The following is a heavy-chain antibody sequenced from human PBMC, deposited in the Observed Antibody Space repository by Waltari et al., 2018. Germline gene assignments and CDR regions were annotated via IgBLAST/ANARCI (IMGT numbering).Heavy chain of an antibody. CDR2: INHSGST. CDR3: ATLDFWSGIGGY. V-gene: IGHV4-34*01. Sequence: QVQLQQWGAGLLKPSETLSLTCAVYGGSFSGYYWRWLRQPPGKGLEWIGEINHSGSTNYNPSLKSRVTISVDTSKNQFSLKLSSVTAADTAVYYCATLDFWSGIGGYWGQGTLVTVSS. J-gene: IGHJ4*02. CDR1: GGSFSGYY. D-gene: IGHD3-3*01.